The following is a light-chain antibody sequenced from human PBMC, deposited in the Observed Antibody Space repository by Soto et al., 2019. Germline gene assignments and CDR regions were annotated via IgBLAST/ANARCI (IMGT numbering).Light chain of an antibody. V-gene: IGLV2-14*01. CDR3: SSHTIGRTHMV. J-gene: IGLJ3*02. CDR2: DVS. CDR1: SSDVGSYNY. Sequence: QSALTQPASVSGSPGQSITISCTGTSSDVGSYNYLSWYQQYPGKAPKLMIYDVSNRPSGVSYRFSGSTSGNTSSLTDSGLEDEDEAHYYCSSHTIGRTHMVFGEGTKLAV.